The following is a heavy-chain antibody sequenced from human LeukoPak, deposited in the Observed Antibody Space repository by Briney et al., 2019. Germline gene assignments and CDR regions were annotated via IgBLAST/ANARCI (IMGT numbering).Heavy chain of an antibody. D-gene: IGHD3-3*01. CDR2: ISSTGGTI. J-gene: IGHJ4*02. Sequence: GGSLRLSCAASGFTFSVNSMNWVRQAPGKGLEWVSYISSTGGTIYYADSMKGRFTISRDNAKNSLYLQMNSLRVEDTAVYYCARSVMGKTDFWSGYHFDYRGQGTLVTVSS. V-gene: IGHV3-48*04. CDR3: ARSVMGKTDFWSGYHFDY. CDR1: GFTFSVNS.